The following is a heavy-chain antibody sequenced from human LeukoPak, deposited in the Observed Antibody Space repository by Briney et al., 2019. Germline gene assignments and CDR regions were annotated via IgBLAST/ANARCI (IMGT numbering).Heavy chain of an antibody. CDR3: AKDRGYCTNGVCPLFDY. CDR2: ISGSGGST. D-gene: IGHD2-8*01. J-gene: IGHJ4*02. V-gene: IGHV3-23*01. CDR1: GFTFGSYA. Sequence: GGSLRLSCAASGFTFGSYAMSWVRQAPGKGLEWVSAISGSGGSTYYADSVKGRFTISRDNSKNTLYLQMNSLRAEDTAVYYCAKDRGYCTNGVCPLFDYWGQGTLVTVSS.